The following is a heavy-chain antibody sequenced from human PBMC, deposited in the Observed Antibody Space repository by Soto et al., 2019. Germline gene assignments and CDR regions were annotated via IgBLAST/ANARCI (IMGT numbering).Heavy chain of an antibody. V-gene: IGHV3-33*01. Sequence: QVQLVESGGGVVHPGTSLRLSCAASGLYFSAYGMHWVRQAPGQGLAWVAVIWFNGDNIYYGDSVKGRFTISRDNSNNTLYLQMNSLRAEDTAVYYWARLGTAMGTIDHWGQGTLVTVSS. CDR3: ARLGTAMGTIDH. J-gene: IGHJ4*02. CDR2: IWFNGDNI. D-gene: IGHD2-21*02. CDR1: GLYFSAYG.